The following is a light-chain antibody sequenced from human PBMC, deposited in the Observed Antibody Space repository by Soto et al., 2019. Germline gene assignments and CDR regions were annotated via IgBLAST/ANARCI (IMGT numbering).Light chain of an antibody. CDR1: QSVSSSY. CDR3: KQYGSSPS. CDR2: GAS. J-gene: IGKJ4*01. Sequence: EIVLTQSPGTLSLSPGERATLSCRASQSVSSSYLAWYQQNPGQAPSLLIYGASNRATGIADRFSGSGSGTDFTLTISRLEPEDFAVYYCKQYGSSPSFGGGTKVDI. V-gene: IGKV3-20*01.